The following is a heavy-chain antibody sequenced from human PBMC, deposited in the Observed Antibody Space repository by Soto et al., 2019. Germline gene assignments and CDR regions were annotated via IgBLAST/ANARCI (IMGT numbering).Heavy chain of an antibody. CDR1: GYTFTSYY. CDR2: INPSGGST. V-gene: IGHV1-46*01. J-gene: IGHJ4*02. D-gene: IGHD2-15*01. CDR3: ARDRQLGYCSGGSCLPGY. Sequence: GASVKVSCKASGYTFTSYYMHWVRQAPGQGLEWMGIINPSGGSTSYAQKFQGRVTMTRDTSTSTVYMELSSLRSEDTAVYYCARDRQLGYCSGGSCLPGYWGQGTLVTVSS.